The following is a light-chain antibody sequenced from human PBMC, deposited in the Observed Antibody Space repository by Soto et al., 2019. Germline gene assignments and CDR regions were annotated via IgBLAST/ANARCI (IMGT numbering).Light chain of an antibody. CDR1: QTISSW. J-gene: IGKJ1*01. CDR2: DAS. V-gene: IGKV1-5*01. Sequence: DFQMTQSPSTLSASVGDRVTITCRASQTISSWLAWYQQKPGKAPKLLIYDASNLETGVPSRFSGSGSGTDFTFTISSLQPEDIATYYCQHYNSYSEAFGQGTKVDIK. CDR3: QHYNSYSEA.